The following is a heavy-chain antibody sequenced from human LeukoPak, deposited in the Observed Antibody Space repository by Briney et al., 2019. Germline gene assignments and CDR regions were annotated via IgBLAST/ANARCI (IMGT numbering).Heavy chain of an antibody. V-gene: IGHV3-33*01. Sequence: GRSLRLSCAVSGYTFSSYGMHWVRQAPGKGLEWVAVIWYDGSNKYYADSVKGRFTISRDNSKNTLYLQMNSLRAEDTAVYYCARDRLGGYFDYWGQGTLVTVSS. J-gene: IGHJ4*02. CDR1: GYTFSSYG. D-gene: IGHD3-16*01. CDR3: ARDRLGGYFDY. CDR2: IWYDGSNK.